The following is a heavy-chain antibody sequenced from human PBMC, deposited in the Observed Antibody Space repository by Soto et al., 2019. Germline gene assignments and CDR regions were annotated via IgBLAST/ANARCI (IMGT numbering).Heavy chain of an antibody. D-gene: IGHD1-26*01. CDR1: GYTFIGYY. V-gene: IGHV1-2*06. J-gene: IGHJ5*02. CDR2: INPRSGDT. Sequence: QVQLVQSGAEVKKPGASVKVSCKASGYTFIGYYIHWVRQAPGQGLEWMGLINPRSGDTTYAQKFQGRLTMTRDTSISTAYMELSSLRSDDTAVYYCGRDGVGATPLGWFDPWGQGSLVTVSS. CDR3: GRDGVGATPLGWFDP.